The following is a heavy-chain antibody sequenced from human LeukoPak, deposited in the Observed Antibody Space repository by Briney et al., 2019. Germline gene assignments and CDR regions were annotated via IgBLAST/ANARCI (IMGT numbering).Heavy chain of an antibody. CDR1: GFTFSNYW. D-gene: IGHD1-26*01. Sequence: GSLRLSCEASGFTFSNYWMTWVRQAPGKGLEWVANIKEDGSVKQYIDSVKGRFTISRDNAKSSLYLQMNSLRVEDTAVYFCARGYSRSSDDFDYWGLGALVAVSS. CDR3: ARGYSRSSDDFDY. V-gene: IGHV3-7*01. CDR2: IKEDGSVK. J-gene: IGHJ4*02.